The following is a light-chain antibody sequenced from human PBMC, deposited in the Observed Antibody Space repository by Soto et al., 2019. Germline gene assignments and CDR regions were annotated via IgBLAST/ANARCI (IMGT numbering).Light chain of an antibody. CDR2: RNH. CDR1: RSNIGTYA. V-gene: IGLV1-44*01. J-gene: IGLJ2*01. Sequence: QAVVTQSPSASVTPGQRVTISCSGSRSNIGTYAVNWYQQLPGAAPTLLIFRNHQRPSGVPDRFSGSKSGTSASLAISGPQSEDEADYYCAAWDDSPRAVVFGGGTKLTVL. CDR3: AAWDDSPRAVV.